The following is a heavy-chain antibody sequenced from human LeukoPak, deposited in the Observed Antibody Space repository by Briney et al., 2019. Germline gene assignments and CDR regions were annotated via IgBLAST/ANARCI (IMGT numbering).Heavy chain of an antibody. D-gene: IGHD2-2*01. CDR1: GLTVSSNY. CDR3: AKATYCSSTSCYRRRLYYFDY. Sequence: GGSLRLSCAASGLTVSSNYMSWVRQAPGKGLEWVSVIYSGGSTYYADSVKGRFTISRDNSKNTLYLQMNSLRAEDTAVYYCAKATYCSSTSCYRRRLYYFDYWGQGTLVTVSS. CDR2: IYSGGST. J-gene: IGHJ4*02. V-gene: IGHV3-53*01.